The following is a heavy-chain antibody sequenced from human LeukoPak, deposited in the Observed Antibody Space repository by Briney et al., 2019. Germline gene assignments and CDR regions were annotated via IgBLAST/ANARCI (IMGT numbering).Heavy chain of an antibody. V-gene: IGHV4-34*01. CDR1: GGSFSGYY. Sequence: KPSETLSLTCAVYGGSFSGYYWSWIRQPPGKGLEWIGEINHSGSTNYNPSLKSRVTISVDTSKNQFPLKLSSVTAADTAVYYCARNTKDIVVVPARDAFDIWGQGTMVTVSS. D-gene: IGHD2-2*01. J-gene: IGHJ3*02. CDR2: INHSGST. CDR3: ARNTKDIVVVPARDAFDI.